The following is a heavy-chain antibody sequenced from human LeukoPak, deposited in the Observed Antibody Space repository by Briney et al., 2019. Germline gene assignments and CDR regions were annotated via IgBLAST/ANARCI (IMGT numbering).Heavy chain of an antibody. CDR3: ASTRAMDLLTDYYGMDV. Sequence: GASVTVSYKASGGTFSSYAISWVRQAAGQGLEWMGGIIPIFGTANYAQKFQGRVTITADESTSTAYMELSRLRSEDTAVYYCASTRAMDLLTDYYGMDVWGQGTTVTVSS. J-gene: IGHJ6*02. CDR1: GGTFSSYA. V-gene: IGHV1-69*13. CDR2: IIPIFGTA. D-gene: IGHD5-18*01.